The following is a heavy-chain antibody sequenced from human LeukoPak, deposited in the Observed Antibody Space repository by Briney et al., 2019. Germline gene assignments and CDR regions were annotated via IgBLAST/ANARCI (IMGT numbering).Heavy chain of an antibody. J-gene: IGHJ6*03. Sequence: SETLSLTCTVSGGSISSYYWSWIRQPPGKGLEWIGYIYYSGSTNYNPSPKSRVTISVDTSKNQFSLKLSSVTAADTAVYYCARTKIGLLYYYMDVWGKGTTVTVSS. CDR3: ARTKIGLLYYYMDV. V-gene: IGHV4-59*01. CDR2: IYYSGST. D-gene: IGHD2/OR15-2a*01. CDR1: GGSISSYY.